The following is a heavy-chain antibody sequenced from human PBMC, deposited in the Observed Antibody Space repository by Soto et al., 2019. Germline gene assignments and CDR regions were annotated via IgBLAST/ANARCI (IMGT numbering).Heavy chain of an antibody. V-gene: IGHV4-39*01. CDR3: ARRPKRGSYSWCFDY. CDR1: GGSISSNGYY. J-gene: IGHJ4*02. Sequence: QLQLQESGPGLVKPSETLSLTCTVSGGSISSNGYYWGWIRQPPGKGLEWIGSVYYSGSANYNPSLQSRLTMSVDTSKNQFSLTLISVTAAGTTVYYCARRPKRGSYSWCFDYWGQGTLVTVSS. D-gene: IGHD1-26*01. CDR2: VYYSGSA.